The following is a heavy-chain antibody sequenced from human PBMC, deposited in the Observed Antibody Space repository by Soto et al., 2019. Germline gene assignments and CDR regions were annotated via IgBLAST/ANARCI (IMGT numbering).Heavy chain of an antibody. CDR2: INPNSGGT. D-gene: IGHD3-16*01. Sequence: GASVKVSCKASGYTFTGYYMHWVRQAPGQGLEWMGWINPNSGGTYYSDSVKGRFTISKSASKETLYLQMNTLRVEDTGIYYCAKASSWYYYYSMDVWGRGTAVTVSS. J-gene: IGHJ6*02. CDR1: GYTFTGYY. CDR3: AKASSWYYYYSMDV. V-gene: IGHV1-2*02.